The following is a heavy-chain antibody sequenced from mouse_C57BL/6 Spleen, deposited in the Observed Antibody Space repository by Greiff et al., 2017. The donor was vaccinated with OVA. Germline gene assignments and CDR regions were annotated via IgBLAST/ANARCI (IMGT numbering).Heavy chain of an antibody. J-gene: IGHJ3*01. D-gene: IGHD4-1*02. CDR1: GFNFKDYY. CDR2: IDPEDGET. Sequence: VQLQQSGAELVKPGASVKLSCTASGFNFKDYYMHWVKQRTEQGLEWIGRIDPEDGETNYAPKFQGKATITADTSSNTAYLQLSSLTSEDTAVYYCAPNWDVGAWFAYWGQGTLVTVSA. CDR3: APNWDVGAWFAY. V-gene: IGHV14-2*01.